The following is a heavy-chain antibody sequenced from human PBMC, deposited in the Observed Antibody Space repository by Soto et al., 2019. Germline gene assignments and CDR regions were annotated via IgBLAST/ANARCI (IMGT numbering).Heavy chain of an antibody. CDR3: ASLSGGRFLYKGDY. V-gene: IGHV4-34*01. CDR1: NGSFMGYY. J-gene: IGHJ4*02. D-gene: IGHD3-3*01. Sequence: QVQLHQWGAGLLKPSEILSLTCAVYNGSFMGYYWTWVRQPPGKGLEWIGEINHVGSPNYNPSLKSRVVISIDTSKQQFSLRLNSLTAADTAVYYCASLSGGRFLYKGDYWGQGIQVTVSS. CDR2: INHVGSP.